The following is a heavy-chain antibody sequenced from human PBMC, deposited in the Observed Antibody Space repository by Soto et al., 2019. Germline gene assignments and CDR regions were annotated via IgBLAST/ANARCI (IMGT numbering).Heavy chain of an antibody. CDR1: GDSVSIYSGA. J-gene: IGHJ4*02. D-gene: IGHD6-13*01. CDR2: TYYRSKWYY. Sequence: PSETLSLTCVISGDSVSIYSGAWNWIRQSPSRGLEWLGRTYYRSKWYYDYAESVKSRIIISVDTSKNTLYLQMNSLRAEDTAVYYCARGPFYGSSWGQGTLVTVSS. CDR3: ARGPFYGSS. V-gene: IGHV6-1*01.